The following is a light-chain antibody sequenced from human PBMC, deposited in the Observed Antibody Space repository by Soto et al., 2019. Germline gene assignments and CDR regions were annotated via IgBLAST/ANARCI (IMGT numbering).Light chain of an antibody. Sequence: QSVLTQPPSVSGAPGQRVTISCTGSSSNIGAGHVVHWYQQFPGRAPNLLIYGSSNRPSGVPDRFSGSKSGTSASLAITGLQADDDADYYCQSYDNTRSASVFGGGTKLTVL. J-gene: IGLJ2*01. CDR1: SSNIGAGHV. CDR3: QSYDNTRSASV. V-gene: IGLV1-40*01. CDR2: GSS.